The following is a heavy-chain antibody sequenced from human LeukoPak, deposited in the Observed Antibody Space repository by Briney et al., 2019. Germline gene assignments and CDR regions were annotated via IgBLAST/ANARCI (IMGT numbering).Heavy chain of an antibody. CDR3: ARRTYDILTGYHIDAFDI. V-gene: IGHV1-8*03. D-gene: IGHD3-9*01. CDR1: GYTFTSYD. Sequence: GASVKVSCKASGYTFTSYDINWVRQATGQGLEWMGWMNPNSGNTGYAQKFQGRVTITRNTSISTAYMELSSLRSEDTAVYYCARRTYDILTGYHIDAFDIWGQGTMVTVSS. CDR2: MNPNSGNT. J-gene: IGHJ3*02.